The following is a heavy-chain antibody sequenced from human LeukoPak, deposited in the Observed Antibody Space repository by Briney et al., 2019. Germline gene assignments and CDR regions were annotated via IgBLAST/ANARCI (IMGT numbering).Heavy chain of an antibody. V-gene: IGHV3-23*01. CDR2: ISGSGGNT. CDR1: GFTFSSYA. CDR3: ARNLNSGSYYHFDY. Sequence: GGSLRLYCAASGFTFSSYAMTWVRQAPGKGLEWVSAISGSGGNTYYADSVRGRFSISRDSSKNTVYLRMNSLRAEDTAVYYCARNLNSGSYYHFDYWGQGTLVTVSS. J-gene: IGHJ4*02. D-gene: IGHD1-26*01.